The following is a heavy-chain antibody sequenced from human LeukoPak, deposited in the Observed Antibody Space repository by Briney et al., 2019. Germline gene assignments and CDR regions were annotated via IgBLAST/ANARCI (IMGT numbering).Heavy chain of an antibody. D-gene: IGHD3-10*01. CDR2: TSAYNGNT. V-gene: IGHV1-18*01. CDR1: GYTFTSYG. CDR3: ARRGFGELLSFWYMDV. J-gene: IGHJ6*03. Sequence: ASVKVSCKASGYTFTSYGISWVRQAPGQGLEWMGWTSAYNGNTNYAQKLQGRVTMTTDTSTSTAYMELRSLRSDDTAVYYCARRGFGELLSFWYMDVWGKGTTVTISS.